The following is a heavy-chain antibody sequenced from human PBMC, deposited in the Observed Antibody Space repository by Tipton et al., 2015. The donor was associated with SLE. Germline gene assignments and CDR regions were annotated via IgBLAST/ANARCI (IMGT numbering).Heavy chain of an antibody. CDR2: INSDGSST. Sequence: SLRLSCAASGFTFSSYWMHWVRQAPGKGLVWVSRINSDGSSTSYADSVKGRFTISRDNAKNTLYLQMNSLRAEDTAVYYCARGGRDRIAADDAFDIWGQGTMVTVSS. CDR3: ARGGRDRIAADDAFDI. V-gene: IGHV3-74*01. J-gene: IGHJ3*02. CDR1: GFTFSSYW. D-gene: IGHD6-13*01.